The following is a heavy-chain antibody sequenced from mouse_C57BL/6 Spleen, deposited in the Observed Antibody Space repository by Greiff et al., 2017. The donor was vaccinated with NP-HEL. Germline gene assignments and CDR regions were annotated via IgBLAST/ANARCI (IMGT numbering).Heavy chain of an antibody. J-gene: IGHJ4*01. CDR2: ISDGGSYT. Sequence: EVQLVESGGGLVKPGGSLKLSCAASGFTFSSYSMSWVRQTPEKRLEWVATISDGGSYTYYPDNVKGRFTISRDNAKNTLYLQMSHLKSEDTAMYYCARENDGYAMGDWGQGTTVTVSS. CDR3: ARENDGYAMGD. V-gene: IGHV5-4*01. CDR1: GFTFSSYS. D-gene: IGHD2-12*01.